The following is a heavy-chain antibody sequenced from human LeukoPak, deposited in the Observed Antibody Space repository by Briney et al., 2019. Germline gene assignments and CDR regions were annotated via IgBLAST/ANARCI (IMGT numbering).Heavy chain of an antibody. Sequence: GGSLRLSCAASGFTFSGSAMHWVRQASGKGLEWVGRIRSKANNYATAYAASVKGRFTISRDDSKNTAYLQMNSLKTEDTAVYYCASPRRDGDFDYWGQGTLVTVSS. J-gene: IGHJ4*02. CDR3: ASPRRDGDFDY. CDR1: GFTFSGSA. D-gene: IGHD5-24*01. V-gene: IGHV3-73*01. CDR2: IRSKANNYAT.